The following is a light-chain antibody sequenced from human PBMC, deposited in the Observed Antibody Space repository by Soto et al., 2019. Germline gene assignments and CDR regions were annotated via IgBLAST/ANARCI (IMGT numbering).Light chain of an antibody. V-gene: IGLV2-8*01. J-gene: IGLJ2*01. CDR1: SSDVGGYNY. Sequence: QSVLTQPPSASGSPGQSVTSSCTGTSSDVGGYNYVSWYQQHPGKAPKLMIYEVSKRPSGVPDRFSGSKSGNTASLTVSGLQAEDEADYYCSSYAGSNNPVVFGGGTKLTVL. CDR2: EVS. CDR3: SSYAGSNNPVV.